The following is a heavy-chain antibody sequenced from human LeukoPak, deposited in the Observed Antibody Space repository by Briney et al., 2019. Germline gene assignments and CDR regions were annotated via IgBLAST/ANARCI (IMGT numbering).Heavy chain of an antibody. D-gene: IGHD3-22*01. CDR1: EFTVSSNH. Sequence: GGSLRLSCAASEFTVSSNHMTWVRQAPGKGLEWVSIIYSGGSTFYADSVKGRFTISRDNSKNTLYLQMNSLRAEDTAVYYCARGPYDRSGYRFDYWGQGTLVTVSS. CDR2: IYSGGST. J-gene: IGHJ4*02. V-gene: IGHV3-66*01. CDR3: ARGPYDRSGYRFDY.